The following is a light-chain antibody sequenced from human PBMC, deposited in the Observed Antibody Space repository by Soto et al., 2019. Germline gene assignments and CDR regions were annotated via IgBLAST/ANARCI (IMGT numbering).Light chain of an antibody. CDR3: LQHNSYPRT. Sequence: DIQMSQSLPSLSASVGDRVTITCGASQTIINYLNWYQQKPGKAPKLQIYAASTLQSGVPSRFSGSGSGTEFTLAMSSLQPEDFATYYCLQHNSYPRTFGQGTKVDIK. CDR2: AAS. J-gene: IGKJ1*01. V-gene: IGKV1-17*01. CDR1: QTIINY.